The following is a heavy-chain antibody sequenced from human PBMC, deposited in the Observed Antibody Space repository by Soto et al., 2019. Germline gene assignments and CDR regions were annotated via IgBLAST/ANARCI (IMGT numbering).Heavy chain of an antibody. CDR3: AKGMAVAFYYYYYMDV. CDR1: GFTFDDYA. V-gene: IGHV3-9*01. CDR2: ISWHSGSI. J-gene: IGHJ6*03. Sequence: EVQLVESGGGLVQPGRSLRLSCAASGFTFDDYAMHWVRQAPGKGLEWVSGISWHSGSIGYADSVKGRFTISRDNAKNSLYLQMNSLRAEDTALYYCAKGMAVAFYYYYYMDVWGKGTTVTVSS. D-gene: IGHD6-19*01.